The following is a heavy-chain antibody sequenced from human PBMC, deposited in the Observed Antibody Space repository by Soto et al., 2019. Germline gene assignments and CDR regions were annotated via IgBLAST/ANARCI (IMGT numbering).Heavy chain of an antibody. J-gene: IGHJ4*02. D-gene: IGHD2-2*01. V-gene: IGHV1-69*04. Sequence: SVKVSCTDSGGTFSSYTIRWVRQAPGQGLEWMGRIIPILGIANYAQKFQGRVTITADKSTSTAYMELRSLRSEDTAVYYCARDQVDLVVPAAMYMVYWGQGTLVTVSA. CDR1: GGTFSSYT. CDR3: ARDQVDLVVPAAMYMVY. CDR2: IIPILGIA.